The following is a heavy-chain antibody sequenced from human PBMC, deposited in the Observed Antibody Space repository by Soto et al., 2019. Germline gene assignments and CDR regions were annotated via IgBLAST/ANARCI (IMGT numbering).Heavy chain of an antibody. D-gene: IGHD3-3*01. CDR3: ARAGSYYDFWSGNTYGMDV. J-gene: IGHJ6*02. CDR2: IYYSGST. CDR1: GGSISSYY. V-gene: IGHV4-59*12. Sequence: SETLSLTCTVSGGSISSYYWSWIRQPPGKGLEWIGYIYYSGSTNYNPSLKSRVTISVDTSKNQFSLKLSSVTAADTAVYYCARAGSYYDFWSGNTYGMDVWGQGTTVTVSS.